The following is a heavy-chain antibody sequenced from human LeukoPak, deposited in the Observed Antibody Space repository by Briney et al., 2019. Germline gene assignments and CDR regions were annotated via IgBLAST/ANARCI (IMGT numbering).Heavy chain of an antibody. CDR3: ARNYYDSSGYYLGHYHYYYYMDV. D-gene: IGHD3-22*01. CDR1: GYTFTTYD. V-gene: IGHV1-8*01. J-gene: IGHJ6*03. CDR2: MNPNSGNT. Sequence: GASVKVSCKASGYTFTTYDINWVRQATGQGLEWRGGMNPNSGNTGYAQKFQGRVTLPRHTSISTAYMELSSLSSEDPAVYYCARNYYDSSGYYLGHYHYYYYMDVWGKGTTVTVSS.